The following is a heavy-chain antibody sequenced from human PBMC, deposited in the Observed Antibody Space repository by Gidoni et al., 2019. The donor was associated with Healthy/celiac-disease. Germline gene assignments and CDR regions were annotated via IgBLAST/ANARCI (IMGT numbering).Heavy chain of an antibody. V-gene: IGHV4-30-4*01. Sequence: QVQLQESGPGLVKPSQTLSLTCTVSGGSISRGDYYWSWIRQPPGKGLEWIGYIYYSGSTYYNPSLKSRVTISVDTSKNQFSLKLSSVTAADTAVYYCARVGNIVGAAGWFDPWGQGTLVTVSS. CDR2: IYYSGST. D-gene: IGHD1-26*01. J-gene: IGHJ5*02. CDR3: ARVGNIVGAAGWFDP. CDR1: GGSISRGDYY.